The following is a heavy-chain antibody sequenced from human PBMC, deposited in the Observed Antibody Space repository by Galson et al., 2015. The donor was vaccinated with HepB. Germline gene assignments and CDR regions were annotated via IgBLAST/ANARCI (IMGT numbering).Heavy chain of an antibody. D-gene: IGHD4-17*01. V-gene: IGHV3-21*01. CDR3: ARENDYGDENFDD. CDR2: ISSSSNYI. Sequence: SLRLSCAASGFTFSSYSMNWVRQAPGKGLEWVSYISSSSNYIYYADSVKGRFTISRDNAKNSLYLQMNSLRAEDTAVYYCARENDYGDENFDDWGQGTLVTVSS. CDR1: GFTFSSYS. J-gene: IGHJ4*02.